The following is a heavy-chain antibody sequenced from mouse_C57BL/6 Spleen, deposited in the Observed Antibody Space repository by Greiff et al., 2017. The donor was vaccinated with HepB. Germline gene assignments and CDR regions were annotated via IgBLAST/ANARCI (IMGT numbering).Heavy chain of an antibody. J-gene: IGHJ2*01. D-gene: IGHD1-1*01. V-gene: IGHV1-53*01. CDR3: ARSLITTVVARYFDS. Sequence: QVQLQQPGTELVKPGASVKLSCKASGYTFTSYWMHWVKQRPGQGLEWIGNINPSNGGTNYNEKFKSKATLTVDKSSSTAYMPLSSLTSEDSAVYYCARSLITTVVARYFDSWGQGTTLTVSS. CDR2: INPSNGGT. CDR1: GYTFTSYW.